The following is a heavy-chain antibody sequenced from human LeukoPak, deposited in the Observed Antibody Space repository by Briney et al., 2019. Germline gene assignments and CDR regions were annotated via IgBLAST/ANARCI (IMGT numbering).Heavy chain of an antibody. CDR3: ASADRDGYFDFS. CDR2: INPNSGGT. J-gene: IGHJ5*02. CDR1: GYTFTGYH. V-gene: IGHV1-2*06. Sequence: ASVKVSCKASGYTFTGYHMHWVRQAPGQGLEWMGRINPNSGGTNYAQKFQGRVTMTRDTSISTAYMELSRLRSDDTAVYYCASADRDGYFDFSWGQGTLVTVSS. D-gene: IGHD3-9*01.